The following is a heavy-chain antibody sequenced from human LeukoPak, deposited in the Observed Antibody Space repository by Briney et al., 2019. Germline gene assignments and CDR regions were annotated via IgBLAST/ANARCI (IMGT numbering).Heavy chain of an antibody. V-gene: IGHV3-21*01. CDR1: GXTFSSYS. CDR2: ISSSSSYI. Sequence: AGGSLRLSCAASGXTFSSYSMNWVRQIPGKGLEWVSSISSSSSYIYYADSPKGRFTISRDNAKNSLYLQMNSLRAEDTAVYYCARDASVRGASDYWGQGTLVTVSS. CDR3: ARDASVRGASDY. J-gene: IGHJ4*02. D-gene: IGHD3-10*01.